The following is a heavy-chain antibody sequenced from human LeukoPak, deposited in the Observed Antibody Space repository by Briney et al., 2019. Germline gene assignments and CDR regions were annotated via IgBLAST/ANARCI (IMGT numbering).Heavy chain of an antibody. J-gene: IGHJ4*02. CDR2: IRYDGSNK. D-gene: IGHD6-19*01. V-gene: IGHV3-30*02. Sequence: PGGSLRLSCAASGFTFSSYGMHWVRQAPGKGLEWVAFIRYDGSNKYYADSVKGRFTISRDNSKNTLYLQMNSLRAEDTAVYYCARDGQWLVPYYFDYWGQGTLVTVSS. CDR3: ARDGQWLVPYYFDY. CDR1: GFTFSSYG.